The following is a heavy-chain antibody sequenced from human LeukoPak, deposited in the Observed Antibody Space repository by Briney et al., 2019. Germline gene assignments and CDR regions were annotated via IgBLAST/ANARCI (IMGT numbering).Heavy chain of an antibody. Sequence: QPGGSLRLSCAASGFTFSRYGMHWVRQAPGKGLEWVAFIRYDGSGKYYADSVKGRFTISRDNSKSTLYLQMNSLRAEDTAVYYCARDSRLRLGGNSYYYYYMDVWGKGTTVTVSS. CDR1: GFTFSRYG. J-gene: IGHJ6*03. V-gene: IGHV3-30*02. CDR2: IRYDGSGK. CDR3: ARDSRLRLGGNSYYYYYMDV. D-gene: IGHD3-16*01.